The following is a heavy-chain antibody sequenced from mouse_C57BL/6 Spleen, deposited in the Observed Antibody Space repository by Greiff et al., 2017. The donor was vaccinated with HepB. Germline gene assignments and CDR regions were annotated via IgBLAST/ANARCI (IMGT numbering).Heavy chain of an antibody. CDR1: GYTFTDYY. CDR2: INPYNGGT. CDR3: ARELVDDDY. J-gene: IGHJ2*01. D-gene: IGHD1-1*02. Sequence: VQLQQPGPVLVKPGASVKMSCKASGYTFTDYYMNWVKQSHGKSLEWIGVINPYNGGTSYNQKFKGKATLTVDKSSSTAYMELNSLTSEDSAVYYCARELVDDDYWGQGTTLTVSS. V-gene: IGHV1-19*01.